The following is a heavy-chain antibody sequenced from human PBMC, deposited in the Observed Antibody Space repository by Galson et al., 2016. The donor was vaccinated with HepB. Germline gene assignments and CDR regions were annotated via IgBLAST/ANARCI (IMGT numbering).Heavy chain of an antibody. CDR3: AKGYYDFWSGYYTYFDF. D-gene: IGHD3-3*01. Sequence: SLRLSCAASGFTFSSYGMHWVRQAPGKGLEWVAVISYDGSNKYYADSVKGRFTISRDNSKNTLYLQMNSLRAEDTAVYYCAKGYYDFWSGYYTYFDFWGPGNLATVSS. CDR1: GFTFSSYG. V-gene: IGHV3-30*18. CDR2: ISYDGSNK. J-gene: IGHJ4*02.